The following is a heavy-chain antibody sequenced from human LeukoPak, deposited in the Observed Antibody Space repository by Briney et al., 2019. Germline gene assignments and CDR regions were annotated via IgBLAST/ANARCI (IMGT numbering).Heavy chain of an antibody. CDR3: ARRAGYCSSTSCYRRSYYYYYYMDV. D-gene: IGHD2-2*02. CDR2: INHSGST. Sequence: SETLSLTCAVYGGSFSGYYWSWIRQPPGKGLEWIGEINHSGSTNYNPSLKSRVTISVDTSKNQFSLKLSSVTAADTAVYYCARRAGYCSSTSCYRRSYYYYYYMDVWGKGTTVTVSS. J-gene: IGHJ6*03. V-gene: IGHV4-34*01. CDR1: GGSFSGYY.